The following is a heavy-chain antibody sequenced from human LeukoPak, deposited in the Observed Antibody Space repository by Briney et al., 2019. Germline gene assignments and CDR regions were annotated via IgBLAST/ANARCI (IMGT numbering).Heavy chain of an antibody. D-gene: IGHD1-1*01. CDR2: ISGSGGST. CDR1: GFTFSGYA. Sequence: GGSLRLSCAASGFTFSGYAMSWVRQAPGKGLEWVSAISGSGGSTYYADSVKGRFTISRDNSKNTLYLQMNSLRAEDTAVYYCAKLEGVQLERPGVGHWGQGTLVTVSS. J-gene: IGHJ4*02. V-gene: IGHV3-23*01. CDR3: AKLEGVQLERPGVGH.